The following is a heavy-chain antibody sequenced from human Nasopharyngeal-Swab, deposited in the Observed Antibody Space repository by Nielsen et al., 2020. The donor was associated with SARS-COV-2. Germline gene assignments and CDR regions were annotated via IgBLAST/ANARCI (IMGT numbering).Heavy chain of an antibody. J-gene: IGHJ4*02. CDR1: GASIRSHY. Sequence: SETLSLTCAVSGASIRSHYWNWMRQSPGKGLEWIGYMYYTGSTNYNPSLKSRVTISVDSSRTQFSLNLSSVTAADTAVYYCARYDDYYDSSGYAYWGQGTLVTVSS. V-gene: IGHV4-59*08. CDR2: MYYTGST. D-gene: IGHD3-22*01. CDR3: ARYDDYYDSSGYAY.